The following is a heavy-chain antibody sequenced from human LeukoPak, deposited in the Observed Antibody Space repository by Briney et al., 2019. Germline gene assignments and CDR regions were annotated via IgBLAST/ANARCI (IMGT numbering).Heavy chain of an antibody. CDR3: ASLRIDPVDPAAGDY. CDR2: IYYSGST. D-gene: IGHD6-13*01. CDR1: GGSISSGDYY. J-gene: IGHJ4*02. V-gene: IGHV4-30-4*02. Sequence: SETLSLTCTVSGGSISSGDYYWSWIRQPPGKGLEWIGYIYYSGSTYYNPSLKSRVTISVDTSKNQFSPKLSSVTAADTAVYYCASLRIDPVDPAAGDYWGQGTLVTVSS.